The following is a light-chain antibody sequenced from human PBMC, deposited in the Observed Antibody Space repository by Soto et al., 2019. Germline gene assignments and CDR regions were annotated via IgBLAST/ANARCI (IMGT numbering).Light chain of an antibody. Sequence: EVVMTQAPATLSVSPGERGTLSGRASQTVSRNLAWYQQRPGQAPRLLIYDISNRAAGVPARFSGSGSETEFTLTIRSLQSEDFAVYFCQQYNNWPSFGQGTRLEI. V-gene: IGKV3-15*01. J-gene: IGKJ5*01. CDR1: QTVSRN. CDR3: QQYNNWPS. CDR2: DIS.